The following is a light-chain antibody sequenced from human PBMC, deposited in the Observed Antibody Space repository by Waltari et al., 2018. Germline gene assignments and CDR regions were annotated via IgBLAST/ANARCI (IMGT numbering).Light chain of an antibody. J-gene: IGKJ4*01. Sequence: EVVMTQSPATLSVSPGERVTLSCRASESLSSNLAWYQQKAGKAPRLLISGVSTRATDIPVMFSGGGSVTDFSLTISGLQSEDFAIYFCQQYNKWPLTFGGGTKVEIK. V-gene: IGKV3-15*01. CDR2: GVS. CDR3: QQYNKWPLT. CDR1: ESLSSN.